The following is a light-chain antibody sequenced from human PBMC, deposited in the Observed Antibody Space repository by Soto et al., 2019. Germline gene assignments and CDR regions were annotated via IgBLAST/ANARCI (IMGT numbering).Light chain of an antibody. Sequence: IVLTQSPATLCLSPGERATLSCRASQSVSRNLAWYQRKPGQAPRLLIYDASNRATGIPARLSGSGSVTDFTLTISSIEPEDFAVYYCQQRSNWATFGPGTKVDIK. J-gene: IGKJ3*01. CDR2: DAS. V-gene: IGKV3-11*01. CDR3: QQRSNWAT. CDR1: QSVSRN.